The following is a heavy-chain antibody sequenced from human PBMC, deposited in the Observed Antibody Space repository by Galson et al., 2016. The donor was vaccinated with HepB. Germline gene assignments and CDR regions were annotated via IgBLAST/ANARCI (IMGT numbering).Heavy chain of an antibody. CDR1: GFRFSDYI. J-gene: IGHJ2*01. CDR3: GEGGPIRLTIGWFFDL. CDR2: ISGSGEST. D-gene: IGHD4/OR15-4a*01. Sequence: SLRLSCAASGFRFSDYIMSWVRQAPGKGLEWVSAISGSGESTYYAGSMKGRVDISRENSKNTFFLEMNSLRADDTGVYCCGEGGPIRLTIGWFFDLWGRGTQVTVSS. V-gene: IGHV3-23*01.